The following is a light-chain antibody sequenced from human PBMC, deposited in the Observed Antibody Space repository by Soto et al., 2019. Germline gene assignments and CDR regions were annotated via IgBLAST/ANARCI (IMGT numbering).Light chain of an antibody. J-gene: IGKJ4*01. CDR2: DAS. V-gene: IGKV3-11*01. CDR1: KSVSRF. Sequence: EVVLTQSPATLSLSPGERATLSCRASKSVSRFLAWYQQKPGRAPRLLIYDASNRATGIPARFSGSGSGTDFTLTISSLDPEDFAVYYCQQRSIWPPLTFGGGTKVEI. CDR3: QQRSIWPPLT.